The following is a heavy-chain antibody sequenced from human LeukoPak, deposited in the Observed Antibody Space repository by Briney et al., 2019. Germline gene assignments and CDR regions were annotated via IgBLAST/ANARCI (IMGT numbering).Heavy chain of an antibody. Sequence: SETLSLTCTVSGGSISSGDYYWSWIRQPPGKGLEWIGYIYYSGSTYYNPSLKSRVTISVDTSKNQFSLKLSSVTAADTAVYYCAREIDCGGDCYADYWGQGTLVTVSS. CDR3: AREIDCGGDCYADY. D-gene: IGHD2-21*01. CDR1: GGSISSGDYY. V-gene: IGHV4-30-4*08. J-gene: IGHJ4*02. CDR2: IYYSGST.